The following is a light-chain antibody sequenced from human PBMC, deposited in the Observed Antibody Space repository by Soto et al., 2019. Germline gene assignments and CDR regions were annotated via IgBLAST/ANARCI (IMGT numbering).Light chain of an antibody. CDR1: SSDVGGYNY. CDR3: SAYTGSSTPV. CDR2: EVS. J-gene: IGLJ3*02. V-gene: IGLV2-14*01. Sequence: QSALTQPASVSGSPGQSITISCTGTSSDVGGYNYVSWYQHHPGKAPKLMIYEVSNRPSGVSTRFSGSKSGNTASLTISGLQAEDEADYYCSAYTGSSTPVFCGGTKLTVL.